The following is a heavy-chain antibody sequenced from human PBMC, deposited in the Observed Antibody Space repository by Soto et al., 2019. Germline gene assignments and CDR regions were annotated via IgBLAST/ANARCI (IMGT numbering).Heavy chain of an antibody. J-gene: IGHJ3*02. CDR2: ISGSSSYI. D-gene: IGHD7-27*01. CDR1: VFTFSSYT. V-gene: IGHV3-21*01. Sequence: GGSLRLSCAASVFTFSSYTMNCVRQAPGKGLEWVSSISGSSSYIYYADSVRGRFNISRDNARNSLYLQMNSLRAEDTAVYYCARETGWSFHIWGQGTMVNVS. CDR3: ARETGWSFHI.